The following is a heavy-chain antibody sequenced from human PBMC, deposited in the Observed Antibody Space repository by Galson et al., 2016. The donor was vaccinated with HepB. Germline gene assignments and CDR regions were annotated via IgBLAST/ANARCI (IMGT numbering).Heavy chain of an antibody. D-gene: IGHD3-22*01. CDR1: GFTFISYG. CDR2: IAYDGTAK. V-gene: IGHV3-30*18. J-gene: IGHJ4*02. CDR3: AKDKYYDTSALIDY. Sequence: SLRLFCAVSGFTFISYGMHWVRQAPGKGLEWVAVIAYDGTAKYYADSVKGRFTISRDDSKNTLFLQMDSLRVEDTAVYYCAKDKYYDTSALIDYWGQGTLVTVSS.